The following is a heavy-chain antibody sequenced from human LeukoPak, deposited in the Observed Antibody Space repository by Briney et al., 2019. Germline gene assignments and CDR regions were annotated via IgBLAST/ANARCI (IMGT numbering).Heavy chain of an antibody. V-gene: IGHV4-34*01. J-gene: IGHJ4*02. Sequence: SETLSLTCAASGGSFSGYYWSWIRQPPGKGLEWIGEINHSGSTNYNPSLKSRDTISVDTSKNEHSLKLCSVTAAETGVYYCVRGGGVSDYWGQGTLVTVSS. CDR1: GGSFSGYY. D-gene: IGHD6-13*01. CDR2: INHSGST. CDR3: VRGGGVSDY.